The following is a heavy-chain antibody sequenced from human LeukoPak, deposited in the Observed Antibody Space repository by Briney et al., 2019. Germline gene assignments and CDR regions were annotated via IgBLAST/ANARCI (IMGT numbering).Heavy chain of an antibody. CDR3: VRDFSLTRLERPFDF. CDR2: INGDGRNI. Sequence: GGSLRLSCAASGFTFSSCSMHWVRQDPRKGLVWVSRINGDGRNINYADSVRGRFTISRDNTKNSLYLQMNSLRAEDTAVYYCVRDFSLTRLERPFDFWGQGILVTVRS. J-gene: IGHJ4*02. V-gene: IGHV3-74*01. D-gene: IGHD1-1*01. CDR1: GFTFSSCS.